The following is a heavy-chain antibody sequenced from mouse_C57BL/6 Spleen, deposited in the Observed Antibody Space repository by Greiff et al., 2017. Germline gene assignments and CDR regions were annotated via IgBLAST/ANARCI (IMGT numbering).Heavy chain of an antibody. Sequence: DVKLVESGGGLVKPGGSLKLSCAASGFTFSDYGMHWVRQAPETGLEWVAYISSGSSTLYYADTVKGRFTISSDNAKNTLFLQMTSLRSEDTAMYYCASNWPYYAMDYWGQGTSVTVSS. CDR2: ISSGSSTL. J-gene: IGHJ4*01. CDR3: ASNWPYYAMDY. D-gene: IGHD4-1*01. V-gene: IGHV5-17*01. CDR1: GFTFSDYG.